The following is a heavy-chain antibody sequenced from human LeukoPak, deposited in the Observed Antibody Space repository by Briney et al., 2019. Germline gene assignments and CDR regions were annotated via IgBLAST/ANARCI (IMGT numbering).Heavy chain of an antibody. D-gene: IGHD5-12*01. CDR1: GFSFSPFP. CDR3: ARDKLRLRLTFDY. Sequence: GGSLRLSCVASGFSFSPFPMNWVRQAPGKGLEWVSYISSSSSTIYYADSVKGRFTISRDNAENSLYLQMNSLRAEDTAIYYCARDKLRLRLTFDYWGQGTLVSVSS. V-gene: IGHV3-48*04. CDR2: ISSSSSTI. J-gene: IGHJ4*02.